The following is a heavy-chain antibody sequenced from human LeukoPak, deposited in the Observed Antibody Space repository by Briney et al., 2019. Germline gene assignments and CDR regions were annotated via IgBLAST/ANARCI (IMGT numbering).Heavy chain of an antibody. V-gene: IGHV1-2*02. CDR2: INPNSGGT. J-gene: IGHJ3*02. Sequence: ASVKVSCKSSGYTFTGYYMHWVRQAPGQGLEWMGWINPNSGGTNYAQNFQGRVTMTRDTSISTAYMELSRLRSDDTALYYCARASGRYSDAFDIWGQGTMVTVSS. CDR1: GYTFTGYY. CDR3: ARASGRYSDAFDI. D-gene: IGHD1-26*01.